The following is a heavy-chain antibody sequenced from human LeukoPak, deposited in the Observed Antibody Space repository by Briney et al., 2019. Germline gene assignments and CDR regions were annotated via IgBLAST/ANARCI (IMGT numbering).Heavy chain of an antibody. V-gene: IGHV3-66*01. CDR1: GFTVSSNY. CDR2: IYSGGST. J-gene: IGHJ4*02. D-gene: IGHD3-22*01. Sequence: PGGSLRLSCAASGFTVSSNYMSWVRQAPGKGLEWVSVIYSGGSTYYADSVKGRFTISRDNSKNTLYLQMNSLRAEDTAVYYCARGTYYYDSSGYYPTFGIDYWGQGTLVTVSS. CDR3: ARGTYYYDSSGYYPTFGIDY.